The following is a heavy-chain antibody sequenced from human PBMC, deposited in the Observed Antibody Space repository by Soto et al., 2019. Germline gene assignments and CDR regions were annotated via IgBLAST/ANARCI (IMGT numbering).Heavy chain of an antibody. CDR2: ISYDGSNK. CDR1: GFTFSSYG. D-gene: IGHD4-17*01. V-gene: IGHV3-30*03. CDR3: ASSPRFYCDYGFYYYYGMDV. Sequence: QVQLVESGGGVVQPGRSLRLSCAASGFTFSSYGMHWVRQAPGKGLEWVAVISYDGSNKYYADSVKGRFTISRDKSKNTLYLQMNSLRAEDTAVYYCASSPRFYCDYGFYYYYGMDVWGQGTTVTVSS. J-gene: IGHJ6*02.